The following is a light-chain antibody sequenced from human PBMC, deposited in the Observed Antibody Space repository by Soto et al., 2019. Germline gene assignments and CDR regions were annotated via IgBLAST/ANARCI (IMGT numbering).Light chain of an antibody. Sequence: DIQMTQSPSSLSASVGDRVTITCRASQSISSYLNWYQQKPGKAPKALIYAASTLQSGVPSRFSGSGSGRDFTLTINWLQPEDFATYYCQQYGGSPPFSFGPGTKVEIK. CDR2: AAS. CDR1: QSISSY. CDR3: QQYGGSPPFS. J-gene: IGKJ2*03. V-gene: IGKV1-39*01.